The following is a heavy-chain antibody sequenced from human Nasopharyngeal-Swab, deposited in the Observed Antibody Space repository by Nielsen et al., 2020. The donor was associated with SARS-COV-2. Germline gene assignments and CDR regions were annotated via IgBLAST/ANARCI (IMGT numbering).Heavy chain of an antibody. Sequence: SETLSLTCTVSGGSISSYYWSWIRQPPGKGLEWIGYIHNSGSTNYNPSLKSRVTISVDKSKNQFSLRLTSMTAADTAVYYCAREKNSGYGSLGIDYWGQGTLVTVSS. CDR1: GGSISSYY. J-gene: IGHJ4*02. V-gene: IGHV4-59*12. D-gene: IGHD5-18*01. CDR3: AREKNSGYGSLGIDY. CDR2: IHNSGST.